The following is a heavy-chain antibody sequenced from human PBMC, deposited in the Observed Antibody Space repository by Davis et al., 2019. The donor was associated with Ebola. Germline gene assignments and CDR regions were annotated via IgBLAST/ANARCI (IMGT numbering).Heavy chain of an antibody. CDR2: ISPDGSNR. D-gene: IGHD2-15*01. CDR3: AKQSGSGFTYDGLDV. CDR1: GFSFRNYG. V-gene: IGHV3-30-3*02. J-gene: IGHJ6*02. Sequence: PGGSLRLSCEVSGFSFRNYGMHWVRQAPGKGLQWVALISPDGSNRWYADSVRGRLTTSRDNSKNTVYLQMNSLTTEDTGVYYCAKQSGSGFTYDGLDVWGQGTTVIVSS.